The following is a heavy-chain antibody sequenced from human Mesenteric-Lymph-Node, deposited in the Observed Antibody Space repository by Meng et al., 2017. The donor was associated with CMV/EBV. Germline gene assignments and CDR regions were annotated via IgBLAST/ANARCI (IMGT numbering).Heavy chain of an antibody. Sequence: GESLKISCVASGFTFSISGMHWVRQAPGKGLEWVAFIRYDGSNKYYADSVKGRFTISRDNSKNTLYLQMNSLRAEDTAVYYCAKDWYCSSTSCYSEDYWGQGTLVTVSS. V-gene: IGHV3-30*02. CDR2: IRYDGSNK. J-gene: IGHJ4*02. CDR1: GFTFSISG. CDR3: AKDWYCSSTSCYSEDY. D-gene: IGHD2-2*01.